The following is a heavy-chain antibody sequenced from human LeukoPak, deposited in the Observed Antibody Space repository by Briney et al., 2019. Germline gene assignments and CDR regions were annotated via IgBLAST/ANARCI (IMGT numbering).Heavy chain of an antibody. V-gene: IGHV3-30*18. Sequence: GGSLRLSCAASGFTFSSYWMSWVRQAPGKGLEWVAVISYDGSNKYYADPVKGRFTISRDNSKNTLYLQMNSLRAEDTAVYYCAKDRSFYGYGMDVWGQGTTVTVSS. CDR1: GFTFSSYW. D-gene: IGHD4-17*01. CDR2: ISYDGSNK. CDR3: AKDRSFYGYGMDV. J-gene: IGHJ6*02.